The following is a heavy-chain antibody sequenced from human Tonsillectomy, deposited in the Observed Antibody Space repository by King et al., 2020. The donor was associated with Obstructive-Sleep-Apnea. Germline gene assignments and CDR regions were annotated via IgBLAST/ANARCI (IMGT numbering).Heavy chain of an antibody. D-gene: IGHD6-19*01. CDR1: GFTFSSYA. V-gene: IGHV3-64D*09. CDR3: VNGGIAVAVLG. CDR2: ISSNGGST. J-gene: IGHJ4*02. Sequence: VQLVESGGGLVQPGGPLRLSCSASGFTFSSYAMHWVRQAPGKGLEYVSAISSNGGSTYYADSVKGRFTISRDNSKNTLYLQMSSLRAEDTAVYYCVNGGIAVAVLGWGQGTLVTVSS.